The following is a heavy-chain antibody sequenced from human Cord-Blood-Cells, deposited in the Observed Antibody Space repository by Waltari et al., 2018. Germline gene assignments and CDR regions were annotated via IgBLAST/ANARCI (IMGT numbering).Heavy chain of an antibody. CDR1: GCSISSYY. Sequence: QVQLQESGPGLVKPSETLSLTCTVSGCSISSYYWTWIRQPSGKGLEWIGRIYTSGSTNYNPSLKSRVTMSVDTSKNQFSLKLSSVTAAYTAVYYCAREGAAAGWFDPWGQGTLVTVSS. J-gene: IGHJ5*02. CDR3: AREGAAAGWFDP. CDR2: IYTSGST. D-gene: IGHD6-13*01. V-gene: IGHV4-4*07.